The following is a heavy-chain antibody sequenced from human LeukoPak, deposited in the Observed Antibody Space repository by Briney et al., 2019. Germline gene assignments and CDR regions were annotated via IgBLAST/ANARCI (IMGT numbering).Heavy chain of an antibody. CDR3: AKADSMTLIPPYHFDY. V-gene: IGHV3-9*03. D-gene: IGHD3-22*01. CDR2: ISWNSGSI. CDR1: GFTFDDYA. Sequence: PGGSLRLSCAASGFTFDDYAMHWVRQAPGKGLEWVSSISWNSGSIGYADSVKGRFTISRDNAKNSLYLQMNSLRAEDMALYYCAKADSMTLIPPYHFDYWAREPWSPSPQ. J-gene: IGHJ4*02.